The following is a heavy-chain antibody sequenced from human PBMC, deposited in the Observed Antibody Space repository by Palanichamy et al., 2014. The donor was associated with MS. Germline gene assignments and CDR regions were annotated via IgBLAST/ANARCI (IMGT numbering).Heavy chain of an antibody. CDR3: ARDPSALDP. CDR1: GFTFSNYG. V-gene: IGHV3-48*01. J-gene: IGHJ5*02. Sequence: EVQLVESGGGLVQPGGSLRLSCAASGFTFSNYGMNWVRQAPGKGLEWVSHISSISSTIYYADSVRGRFTISRDNAKNSLSLQMNSLRAEDTAVYYCARDPSALDPWGQGTLVTVSS. CDR2: ISSISSTI.